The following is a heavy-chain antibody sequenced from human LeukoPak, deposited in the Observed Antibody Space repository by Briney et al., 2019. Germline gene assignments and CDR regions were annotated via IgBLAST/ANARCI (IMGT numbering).Heavy chain of an antibody. J-gene: IGHJ6*04. CDR1: GVTFSSYG. D-gene: IGHD4-17*01. CDR3: ARDLFAPDYGDYVNYYYGMDV. Sequence: GGSLRLSCAASGVTFSSYGMPWVRQAPGKGLEWVAVIGYDGSNKYYADSVKGRLTISRDKSKNTLYLQMNSLRAEDTAVYYCARDLFAPDYGDYVNYYYGMDVWGKGTTVTVSS. CDR2: IGYDGSNK. V-gene: IGHV3-33*01.